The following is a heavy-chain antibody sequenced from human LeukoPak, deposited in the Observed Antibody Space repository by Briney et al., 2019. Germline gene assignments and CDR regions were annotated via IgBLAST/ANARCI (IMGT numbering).Heavy chain of an antibody. CDR3: ASATIFGVVIYY. J-gene: IGHJ4*02. D-gene: IGHD3-3*01. CDR2: ISSSGSTI. V-gene: IGHV3-48*03. Sequence: GGSLRLSCAASGFTFSSYEMNWVRQAPGKGLEWVSYISSSGSTIYYADSVKGRFTISRDNSKNTLYLQMNSLRAEDTAVYYCASATIFGVVIYYWGQGTLVTVSS. CDR1: GFTFSSYE.